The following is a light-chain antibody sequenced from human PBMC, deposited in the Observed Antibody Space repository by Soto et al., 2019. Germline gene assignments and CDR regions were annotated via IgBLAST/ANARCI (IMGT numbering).Light chain of an antibody. CDR1: QSISTW. Sequence: IQMTQSPPTLSASVGDRVTITCRASQSISTWLAWYQQKPGKVPKLLIYDASSLESGVPSRFSGSGSGTEFTLTISSLQPDDSATYYCQQYNSYSETFGQGTKV. J-gene: IGKJ1*01. CDR2: DAS. V-gene: IGKV1-5*01. CDR3: QQYNSYSET.